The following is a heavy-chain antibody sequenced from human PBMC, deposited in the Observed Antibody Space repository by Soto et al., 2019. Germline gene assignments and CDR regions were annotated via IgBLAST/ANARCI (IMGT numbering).Heavy chain of an antibody. CDR1: GFSVSNNY. CDR3: ARGEGSGSNALGQ. J-gene: IGHJ4*02. V-gene: IGHV3-66*01. Sequence: EVLLEESGGDLVQPGGSLRLSCAASGFSVSNNYMTWVRKVPGKGLEWVSVIQDGGSITYADSVRDRFTISTDSSKNTVFLQMSSLRHEDTAVYFCARGEGSGSNALGQWGQGTLVNVSS. D-gene: IGHD3-10*01. CDR2: IQDGGSI.